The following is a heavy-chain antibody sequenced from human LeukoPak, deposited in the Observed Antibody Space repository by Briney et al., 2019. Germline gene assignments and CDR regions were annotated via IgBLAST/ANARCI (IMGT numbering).Heavy chain of an antibody. CDR1: GFTFSSYA. J-gene: IGHJ4*02. CDR3: AKDRGSIAVAGIDY. CDR2: ISGTVGST. V-gene: IGHV3-23*01. D-gene: IGHD6-19*01. Sequence: GGSLRLSCAASGFTFSSYAMSWVRQAPGKGLEWVSAISGTVGSTYYADSVKGRFTISRDNSKNTLYLQMNSLRAEDTAVYYCAKDRGSIAVAGIDYWGQGTVVTVSS.